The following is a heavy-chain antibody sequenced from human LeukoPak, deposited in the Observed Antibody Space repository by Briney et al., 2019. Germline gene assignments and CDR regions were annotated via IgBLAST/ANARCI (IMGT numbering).Heavy chain of an antibody. V-gene: IGHV4-39*01. CDR3: ATTCDYTSGGYDY. CDR2: IYYTGTT. CDR1: GGSISSSSYH. D-gene: IGHD6-19*01. Sequence: PSETLSLTCTLSGGSISSSSYHWGWIRQPPGKGLEWIGSIYYTGTTYYNPSLKSRVTISVDTSKNQFSLKVSSLTAADTAVYYCATTCDYTSGGYDYWGQGTLVTVSS. J-gene: IGHJ4*02.